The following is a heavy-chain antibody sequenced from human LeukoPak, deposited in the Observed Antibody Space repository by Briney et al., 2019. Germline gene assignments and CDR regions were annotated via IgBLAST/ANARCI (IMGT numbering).Heavy chain of an antibody. CDR2: IYDSGST. Sequence: SETLSLTCTVSGGSIMSSYYYWGWIRQPPGKGLEWIGSIYDSGSTYYNPSLKSRVTISVDTSKNQFSLKLSSVTAADTAVYYCARGRVISYYYDSSGYYFDYWGQGTLVTVSS. V-gene: IGHV4-39*07. D-gene: IGHD3-22*01. CDR3: ARGRVISYYYDSSGYYFDY. CDR1: GGSIMSSYYY. J-gene: IGHJ4*02.